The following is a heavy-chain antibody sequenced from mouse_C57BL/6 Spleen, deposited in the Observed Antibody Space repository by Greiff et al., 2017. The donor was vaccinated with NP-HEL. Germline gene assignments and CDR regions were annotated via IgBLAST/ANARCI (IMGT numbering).Heavy chain of an antibody. CDR2: IHPNSGST. J-gene: IGHJ2*01. Sequence: VQLQQPGAELVKPGASVKLSCKASGYTFTSYWMHWVKQRPGQGLEWIGMIHPNSGSTNYNEKFKSKATLTVDKSSSTAYMQLSSLTSEDSAVYYCARSGTTVAYYFDYWGQGTTLTVSS. V-gene: IGHV1-64*01. D-gene: IGHD1-1*01. CDR3: ARSGTTVAYYFDY. CDR1: GYTFTSYW.